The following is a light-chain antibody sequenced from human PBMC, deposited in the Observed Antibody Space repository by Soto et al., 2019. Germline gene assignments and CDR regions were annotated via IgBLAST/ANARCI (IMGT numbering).Light chain of an antibody. V-gene: IGKV1-5*01. CDR2: DAS. CDR3: QQYNNYPTWT. Sequence: ILMTQSPSTLSASVGDRVTITCRASQSISRWLAWYQQKPGKAPKLLMYDASNLESGVPLRFSGSGSGTEFTLTISSLKPDDFGAYYCQQYNNYPTWTLGQGTKVDIK. CDR1: QSISRW. J-gene: IGKJ1*01.